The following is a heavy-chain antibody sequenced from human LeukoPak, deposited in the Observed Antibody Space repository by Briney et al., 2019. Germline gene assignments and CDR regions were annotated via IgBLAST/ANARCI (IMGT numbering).Heavy chain of an antibody. CDR1: GGSISSYY. CDR3: VRRAQNSSGWYPDY. J-gene: IGHJ4*02. V-gene: IGHV4-59*08. D-gene: IGHD6-19*01. CDR2: IYYNGNT. Sequence: SETLSLTCTVSGGSISSYYWSWIRQPPGKGLEWIGYIYYNGNTNYNPSLQSRVTISLDASKNQFSLKLSSVTAADTAFYYCVRRAQNSSGWYPDYWGQGTLVTVSP.